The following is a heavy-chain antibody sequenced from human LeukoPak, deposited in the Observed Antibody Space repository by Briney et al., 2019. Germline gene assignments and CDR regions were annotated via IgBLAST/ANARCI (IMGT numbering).Heavy chain of an antibody. CDR1: GFTFSNYG. CDR2: ISDSGGT. V-gene: IGHV3-23*01. J-gene: IGHJ4*02. CDR3: AKRVPYGSSSVYFDF. D-gene: IGHD6-6*01. Sequence: GESLRLSCAASGFTFSNYGMSWVRQAPGKGLEWVSAISDSGGTYYADSVKGRFTISKDNSKNTLYLQMNNLRAEDTAVYYCAKRVPYGSSSVYFDFWGQGTLVTVSS.